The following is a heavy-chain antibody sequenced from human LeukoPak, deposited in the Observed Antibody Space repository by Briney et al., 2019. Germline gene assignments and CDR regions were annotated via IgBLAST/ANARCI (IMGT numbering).Heavy chain of an antibody. J-gene: IGHJ5*02. Sequence: GGSLRLSCAASGFTFSSYGMHWVRQAPGKGLEWVAVISYDGSNKYYADSVKGRFTISRDNSKNTLYLQMNSLRAEDTAVYYCAKALDKWEPNWFDPWGQGTLVTVSS. V-gene: IGHV3-30*18. D-gene: IGHD1-26*01. CDR3: AKALDKWEPNWFDP. CDR2: ISYDGSNK. CDR1: GFTFSSYG.